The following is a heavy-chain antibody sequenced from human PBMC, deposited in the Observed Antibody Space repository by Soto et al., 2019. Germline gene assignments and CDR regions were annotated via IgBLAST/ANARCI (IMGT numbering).Heavy chain of an antibody. CDR3: ATAHHFDWLFHND. CDR2: IIPIFGTA. J-gene: IGHJ4*02. V-gene: IGHV1-69*13. D-gene: IGHD3-9*01. Sequence: SLKVSCKASGGTFSSYAISWVRQAPGQGLEWMGGIIPIFGTANYAQKFQGRVTITADESTSTAYMELSSLSSEDTAVYYCATAHHFDWLFHNDWGQGTLVTLSS. CDR1: GGTFSSYA.